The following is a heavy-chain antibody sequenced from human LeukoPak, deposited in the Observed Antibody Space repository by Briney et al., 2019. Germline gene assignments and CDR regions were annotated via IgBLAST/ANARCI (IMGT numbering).Heavy chain of an antibody. CDR2: ISGSGGST. Sequence: GGSLRLSCAASGFTFSSYAMSWVRQAPGKGLERVSAISGSGGSTYYADSVKGRFTISRDNSKNTLYLQMNSLRAEDTAVYYCAKDWEYDILTGYADYWGQGTLVTVSS. D-gene: IGHD3-9*01. CDR1: GFTFSSYA. CDR3: AKDWEYDILTGYADY. V-gene: IGHV3-23*01. J-gene: IGHJ4*02.